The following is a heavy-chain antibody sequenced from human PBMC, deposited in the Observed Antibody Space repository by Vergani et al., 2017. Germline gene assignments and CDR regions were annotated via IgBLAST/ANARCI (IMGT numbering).Heavy chain of an antibody. V-gene: IGHV3-21*01. CDR3: ARDHYGSGSYLDY. CDR2: ISSSSSYI. J-gene: IGHJ4*02. Sequence: EVQLVESGGGLVQPGGSLRLSCAASGFTFSSYSMNWVRQAPGKGLEWVSSISSSSSYIYYADSVKGRFTISRDNAKNSLYLQMNSLRAEDTAVYYCARDHYGSGSYLDYWGQGTLVTVSS. CDR1: GFTFSSYS. D-gene: IGHD3-10*01.